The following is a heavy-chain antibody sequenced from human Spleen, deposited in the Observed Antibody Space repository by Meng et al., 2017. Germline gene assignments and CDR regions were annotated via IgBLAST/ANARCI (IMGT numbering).Heavy chain of an antibody. J-gene: IGHJ3*02. CDR2: ISGSVGNT. V-gene: IGHV3-23*01. Sequence: GESLKISCAASGFTFSSYAMSWVRQAPGKGLEWVSAISGSVGNTYYADSVKDRFTISKDNSKNTLYLQMNSLRVEDTAVYYCAKVLLPTMIVVVNAFDIWGQGTMVTVSS. CDR3: AKVLLPTMIVVVNAFDI. CDR1: GFTFSSYA. D-gene: IGHD3-22*01.